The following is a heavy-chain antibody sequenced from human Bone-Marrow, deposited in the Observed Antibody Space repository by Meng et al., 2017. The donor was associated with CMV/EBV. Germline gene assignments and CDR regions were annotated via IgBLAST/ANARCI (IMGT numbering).Heavy chain of an antibody. D-gene: IGHD3-16*01. J-gene: IGHJ4*02. Sequence: QVQLVKCVAEGKKAADSVHVARKVCRDTLTELAMHWVRQASGKGLEGMGGFDTEDGETSYAQKFQGRVTMTEDTSTDTAYMELSSLRSEDTAVYYCATDLRGSSIDYWGQGTLVTVSS. CDR2: FDTEDGET. V-gene: IGHV1-24*01. CDR1: RDTLTELA. CDR3: ATDLRGSSIDY.